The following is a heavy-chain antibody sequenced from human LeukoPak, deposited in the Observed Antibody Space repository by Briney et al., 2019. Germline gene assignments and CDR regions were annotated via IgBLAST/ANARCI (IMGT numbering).Heavy chain of an antibody. V-gene: IGHV4-34*01. D-gene: IGHD3-10*01. CDR1: GGSFSGYY. J-gene: IGHJ6*03. CDR3: ARLRRMVRGVITYYYYYMDV. CDR2: INHSGST. Sequence: KASETLSLTCAVYGGSFSGYYWSWIRQPPGKGLEWIGEINHSGSTNYNPPLKSRVTISVDTSKNQFSLKLSSVTAADTAVYYCARLRRMVRGVITYYYYYMDVWGKGTTVTISS.